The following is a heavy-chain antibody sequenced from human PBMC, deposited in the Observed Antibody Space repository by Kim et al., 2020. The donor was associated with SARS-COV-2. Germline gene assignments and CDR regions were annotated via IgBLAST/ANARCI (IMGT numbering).Heavy chain of an antibody. CDR1: GFTFSSYW. CDR3: ARNVLSYDYVWGSYRYGKGGPDY. D-gene: IGHD3-16*02. J-gene: IGHJ4*02. Sequence: GGSLRLSCAASGFTFSSYWMSWVRQAPGKGLEWVANIKQDGSEKYYVDSVKGRFTISRDNAKNSLYLQMNSLRAEDTAVYYCARNVLSYDYVWGSYRYGKGGPDYWGQGTLVTVSS. CDR2: IKQDGSEK. V-gene: IGHV3-7*01.